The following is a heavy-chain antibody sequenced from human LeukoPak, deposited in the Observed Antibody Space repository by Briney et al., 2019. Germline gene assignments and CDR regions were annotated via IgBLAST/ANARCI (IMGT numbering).Heavy chain of an antibody. CDR3: ARDWMLFHRPDY. J-gene: IGHJ4*02. D-gene: IGHD2-21*01. V-gene: IGHV3-23*01. CDR1: GFTFSSYG. Sequence: GGSLRLSCAASGFTFSSYGMSWVRQAPGKGLEWVSAISGSGDSTYYADSVKGRFTISRDNSKNTLYLQMNSLRAEDTAMYYCARDWMLFHRPDYWGQGTLVTVSS. CDR2: ISGSGDST.